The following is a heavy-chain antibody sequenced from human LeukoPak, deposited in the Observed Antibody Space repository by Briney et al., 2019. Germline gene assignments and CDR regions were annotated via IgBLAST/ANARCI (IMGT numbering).Heavy chain of an antibody. CDR2: IYKSGST. CDR3: ARGRGYSGYDPFDY. D-gene: IGHD5-12*01. V-gene: IGHV4-59*01. Sequence: SETLSLTCTVSGGSISSYYWSWIQQPPGKGLEWLGYIYKSGSTNYNPSLKSRVTISVDTSKNQFFLKLSSVTAADTAVYYCARGRGYSGYDPFDYWGQGILVTVSS. J-gene: IGHJ4*02. CDR1: GGSISSYY.